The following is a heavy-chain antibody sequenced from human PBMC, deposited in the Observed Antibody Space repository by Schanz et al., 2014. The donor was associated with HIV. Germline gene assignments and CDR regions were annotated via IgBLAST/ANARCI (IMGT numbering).Heavy chain of an antibody. J-gene: IGHJ6*02. CDR2: IWHDGSSK. CDR1: GFTFSSYG. V-gene: IGHV3-33*06. D-gene: IGHD2-2*01. Sequence: QVQLVESGGGVVQPGRSLRLSCAASGFTFSSYGMHWVRQAPGKGLEWVAVIWHDGSSKYYADSVKGRFTISRDNSKNTLYLQMNSLRTEDTAVYFCANGPGPLQHSDYYSGMDVWGQGTTVTVSS. CDR3: ANGPGPLQHSDYYSGMDV.